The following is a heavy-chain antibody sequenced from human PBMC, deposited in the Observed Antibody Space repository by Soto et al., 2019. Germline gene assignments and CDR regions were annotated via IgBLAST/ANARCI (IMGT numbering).Heavy chain of an antibody. J-gene: IGHJ4*02. D-gene: IGHD3-9*01. V-gene: IGHV3-23*01. CDR3: AKSVRGEYFDWLSTETPDYFDY. CDR2: ISGSGGST. Sequence: GGSLRLSCAASGFTFSSYAMSWVRQAPGKGLEWVSAISGSGGSTYYADSVKGRFTISRDNSKNTLYLQMNSLRAEDTAVYYCAKSVRGEYFDWLSTETPDYFDYWGQGTLVTVSS. CDR1: GFTFSSYA.